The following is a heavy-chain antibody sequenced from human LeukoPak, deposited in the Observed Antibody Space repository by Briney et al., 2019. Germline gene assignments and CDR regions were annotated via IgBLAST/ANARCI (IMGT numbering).Heavy chain of an antibody. J-gene: IGHJ3*02. CDR3: AKQPLDAFDS. CDR1: GGSISSSSYY. D-gene: IGHD6-13*01. Sequence: SETLSLTCTVSGGSISSSSYYWGWIRQPPGKGLEWIGSIYYSGSTYYNPSLKSRVTISVDTSRNQFSLKLSSVTAADTAVYYCAKQPLDAFDSWGQGTMVTVSS. V-gene: IGHV4-39*07. CDR2: IYYSGST.